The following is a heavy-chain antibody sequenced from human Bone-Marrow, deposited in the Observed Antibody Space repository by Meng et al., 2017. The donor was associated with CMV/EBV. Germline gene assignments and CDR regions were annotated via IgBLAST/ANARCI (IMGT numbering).Heavy chain of an antibody. Sequence: GESLKISCAASGFTFRTYWMSWVRLVPGKGLEWVANIKEDGSDKYYVDSVKGRFTISRDNAKNTLYLQMNSLKAEDTAVYYCARDSSGYDYWGQGNLVTVSS. CDR2: IKEDGSDK. CDR3: ARDSSGYDY. V-gene: IGHV3-7*01. CDR1: GFTFRTYW. J-gene: IGHJ4*02. D-gene: IGHD6-19*01.